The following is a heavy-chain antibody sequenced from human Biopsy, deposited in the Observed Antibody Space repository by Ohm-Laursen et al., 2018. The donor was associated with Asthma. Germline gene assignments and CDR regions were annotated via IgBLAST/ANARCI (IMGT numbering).Heavy chain of an antibody. D-gene: IGHD6-19*01. CDR2: ISYDGNHK. V-gene: IGHV3-30*03. Sequence: SLRLSCAASGFMFRSFGMHWVRQAPGKGLEWVAVISYDGNHKFYEDSVKGRFTISRDNAKNSLYLQMNSLRAEDTALYHCGRDMGGFGSGWFPIEFWGQGTLVTVSS. J-gene: IGHJ4*02. CDR3: GRDMGGFGSGWFPIEF. CDR1: GFMFRSFG.